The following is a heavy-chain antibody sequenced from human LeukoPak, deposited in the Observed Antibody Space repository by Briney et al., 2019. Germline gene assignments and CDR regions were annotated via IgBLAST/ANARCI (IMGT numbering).Heavy chain of an antibody. Sequence: PGGSLTLSCTASGFSFGDYAMSWFRQAPGKGLEWVGFIRSKAYGGTTEFAASVKGRFTISRDDSKSIASLQMNSLKTEDTAMYYCTRGSYAFDYWGQGTLVTVSS. V-gene: IGHV3-49*03. CDR3: TRGSYAFDY. J-gene: IGHJ4*02. CDR1: GFSFGDYA. CDR2: IRSKAYGGTT. D-gene: IGHD3-16*01.